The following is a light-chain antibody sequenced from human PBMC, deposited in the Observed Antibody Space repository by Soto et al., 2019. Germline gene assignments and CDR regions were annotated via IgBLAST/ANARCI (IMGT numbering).Light chain of an antibody. CDR1: QSVSSY. V-gene: IGKV3-11*01. Sequence: EIVLTQSPATLSLSPGERATLSCRASQSVSSYLAWYQQKPGQAPRLLIYDASNMAIGIPARFGGSGSGTDLSLTIGSLEPEDFAVYYCQQRSNWPPYTFGQGTKLEIK. CDR2: DAS. J-gene: IGKJ2*01. CDR3: QQRSNWPPYT.